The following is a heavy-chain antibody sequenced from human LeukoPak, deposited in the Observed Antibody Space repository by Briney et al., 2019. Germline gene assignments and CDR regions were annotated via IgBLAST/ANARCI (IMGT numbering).Heavy chain of an antibody. CDR3: ARDGTTVIYYGMDV. J-gene: IGHJ6*02. Sequence: GGSLRLSCAASGFTFSSYSMNWVRQAPGKGLEWVSYISSSSSTIYYADSVKGRFTISRDNSKNTLYLQMNSLRAEDTAVYYCARDGTTVIYYGMDVWGQGTTVTVSS. CDR2: ISSSSSTI. V-gene: IGHV3-48*01. CDR1: GFTFSSYS. D-gene: IGHD4-17*01.